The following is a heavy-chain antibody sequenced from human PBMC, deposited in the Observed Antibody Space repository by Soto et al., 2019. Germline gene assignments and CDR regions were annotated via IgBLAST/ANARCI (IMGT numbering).Heavy chain of an antibody. V-gene: IGHV3-74*01. J-gene: IGHJ5*02. CDR2: IKSDGTGT. CDR3: GGSAAYNWFDP. CDR1: GFTFSTYW. D-gene: IGHD2-2*01. Sequence: PGGSLRLSCAASGFTFSTYWMHWVRQAPGKGLVWVSRIKSDGTGTTYADSVKGRLTISRDNAKNMLYLQMNSLRVEDTAVYYCGGSAAYNWFDPWGQGXLVTVSS.